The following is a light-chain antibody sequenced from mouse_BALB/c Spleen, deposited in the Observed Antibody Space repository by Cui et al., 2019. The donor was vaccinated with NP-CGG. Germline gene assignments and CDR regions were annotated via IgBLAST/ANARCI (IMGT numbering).Light chain of an antibody. CDR1: TGAVTTITI. J-gene: IGLJ1*01. CDR2: GTN. CDR3: AQCYNNHWV. Sequence: QAVVIQEAALTTSPGETVTLTCRSSTGAVTTITIANWFQENPDHLFTGLIGGTNNRAPVFPARFSGSLIGDKAALTITGAQTEDKAIFFWAQCYNNHWVFGGGTKLTVL. V-gene: IGLV1*01.